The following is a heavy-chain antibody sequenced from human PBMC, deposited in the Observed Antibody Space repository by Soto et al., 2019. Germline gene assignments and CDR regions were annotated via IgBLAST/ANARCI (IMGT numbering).Heavy chain of an antibody. D-gene: IGHD6-13*01. Sequence: VQLVQSGAEVKEPGASVKVSCNASGYAFTSYGISWVRQAPGQGLEWMGWISAFKGNTNYAQKLQGRVTMTTDTSTRTAYMELRSLRSDGTAGYYCARGGSSRYGVDSWGQGTLVTVSS. CDR3: ARGGSSRYGVDS. CDR2: ISAFKGNT. V-gene: IGHV1-18*01. CDR1: GYAFTSYG. J-gene: IGHJ4*02.